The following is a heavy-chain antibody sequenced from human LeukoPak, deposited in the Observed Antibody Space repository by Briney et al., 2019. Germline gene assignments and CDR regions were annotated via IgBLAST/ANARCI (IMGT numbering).Heavy chain of an antibody. D-gene: IGHD2-15*01. CDR1: GYTFTGYY. CDR3: ARGVCSGGSCYSPKDWFDP. V-gene: IGHV1-46*01. CDR2: INPSGGST. J-gene: IGHJ5*02. Sequence: ASVKVSCKASGYTFTGYYMHWVRQAPGQGLEWMGIINPSGGSTSYAQKFQGRVTMTRDTSTSTVYMELSSLRSEDTAVYYCARGVCSGGSCYSPKDWFDPWGQGTLVTVSS.